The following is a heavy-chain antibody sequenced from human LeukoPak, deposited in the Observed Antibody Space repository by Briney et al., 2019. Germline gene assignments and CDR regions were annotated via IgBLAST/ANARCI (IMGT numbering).Heavy chain of an antibody. Sequence: ASVKVSCKASGYTFTSYDINWVRQATGQGLEWMGWMNPNSGNTGYAQKFQGRVTMTRNTSIGTAYMELSSLRSEDTAVYYCARGRHSSSWYTDNYYYGTDVWGQGTTVTVSS. CDR1: GYTFTSYD. D-gene: IGHD6-13*01. J-gene: IGHJ6*02. CDR3: ARGRHSSSWYTDNYYYGTDV. CDR2: MNPNSGNT. V-gene: IGHV1-8*01.